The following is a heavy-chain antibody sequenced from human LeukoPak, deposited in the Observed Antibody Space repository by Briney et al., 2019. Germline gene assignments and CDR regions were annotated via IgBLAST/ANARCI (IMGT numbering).Heavy chain of an antibody. J-gene: IGHJ6*03. CDR2: IYTSGST. CDR1: GGSISSYY. V-gene: IGHV4-4*07. Sequence: SETLSLTCTVSGGSISSYYWSWIRQPAGKGLEWIGRIYTSGSTNYNPSLKSRVTMSVDTSKNQFSLKLSCVTAADTAVYYCAREWGAYYDFWSGYYYYMDVWGKGTTVTVSS. CDR3: AREWGAYYDFWSGYYYYMDV. D-gene: IGHD3-3*01.